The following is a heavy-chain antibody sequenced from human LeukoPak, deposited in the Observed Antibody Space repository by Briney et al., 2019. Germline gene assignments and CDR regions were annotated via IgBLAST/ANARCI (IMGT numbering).Heavy chain of an antibody. CDR1: GGTFSSYA. CDR3: ARGDRWFDP. CDR2: MNPNSGNT. Sequence: GSSVKVSCKASGGTFSSYAISWVRQAPGQGLEWMGWMNPNSGNTGYAQKFQGRVTITRNTSISTAYMELSSLRSEDTAVYYCARGDRWFDPWGQGTLVTVSS. V-gene: IGHV1-8*03. J-gene: IGHJ5*02.